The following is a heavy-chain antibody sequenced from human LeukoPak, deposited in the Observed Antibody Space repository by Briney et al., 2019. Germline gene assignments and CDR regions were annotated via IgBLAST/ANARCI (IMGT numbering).Heavy chain of an antibody. Sequence: SETLSLTCTVSGDSLRKGTFYWVWIRQPPGKGLEWIGSIYYSGSTYYNPSLKSRVTISVDTSKNQFSLKLSSVTAADTAVYYCARLAGGYRDYWGQGTLVTVSS. J-gene: IGHJ4*02. CDR3: ARLAGGYRDY. D-gene: IGHD5-18*01. CDR1: GDSLRKGTFY. CDR2: IYYSGST. V-gene: IGHV4-39*07.